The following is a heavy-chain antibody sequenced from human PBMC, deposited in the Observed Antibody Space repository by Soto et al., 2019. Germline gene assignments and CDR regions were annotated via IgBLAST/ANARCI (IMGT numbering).Heavy chain of an antibody. CDR2: IYYSGST. J-gene: IGHJ6*03. V-gene: IGHV4-39*01. CDR1: GGSISSSSYY. Sequence: SETLSLTCTVSGGSISSSSYYWGWIRQPPGKGLEWIGSIYYSGSTYYNPSLKSRVTMSVDTSKNQFSLKLRSVTAADTAVYYCARDFSTGPYYYYMDVWGKGTKVTVSS. D-gene: IGHD3-3*01. CDR3: ARDFSTGPYYYYMDV.